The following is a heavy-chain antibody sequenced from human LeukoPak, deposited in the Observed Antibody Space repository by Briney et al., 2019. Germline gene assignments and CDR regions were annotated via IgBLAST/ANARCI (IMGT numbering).Heavy chain of an antibody. CDR1: GLSVRGNY. CDR2: ISGSGGTT. Sequence: PGGSLRLPCAASGLSVRGNYMSWVRQAPGKGLEWVSAISGSGGTTNYADSVKGRFTISRDNSKDTLYLQMDSLRAEDTAVYYCAKIGSSMSFYYYYGMDVWGQGTTVTVSS. V-gene: IGHV3-23*01. D-gene: IGHD6-13*01. J-gene: IGHJ6*02. CDR3: AKIGSSMSFYYYYGMDV.